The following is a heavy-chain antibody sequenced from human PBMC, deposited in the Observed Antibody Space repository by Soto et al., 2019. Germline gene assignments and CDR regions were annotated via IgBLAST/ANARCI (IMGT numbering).Heavy chain of an antibody. CDR1: GFTFSSYG. CDR2: ISYDGSNK. CDR3: AKDSLLWFGELSPNWFDP. D-gene: IGHD3-10*01. Sequence: GGSLRLSCAASGFTFSSYGVHWVRQAPGKGLEWVAVISYDGSNKYYADSVKGRFTISRDNSKNTLYLQMNSLRAEDTAVYYCAKDSLLWFGELSPNWFDPWSQGT. V-gene: IGHV3-30*18. J-gene: IGHJ5*02.